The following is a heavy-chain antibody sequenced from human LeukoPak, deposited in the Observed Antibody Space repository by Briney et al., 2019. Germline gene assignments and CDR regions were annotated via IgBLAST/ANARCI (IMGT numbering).Heavy chain of an antibody. CDR2: FYYSGST. CDR1: GGSIRSYY. J-gene: IGHJ4*02. CDR3: ARVGYSYGYDY. V-gene: IGHV4-59*01. Sequence: SETLSLTCTVSGGSIRSYYWSWIRQPPGKGLEWIGHFYYSGSTNYNPSLKSRVTISVDTSKNQFSLRLSSVTAADTAVYYCARVGYSYGYDYWGQGTLVTVSS. D-gene: IGHD5-18*01.